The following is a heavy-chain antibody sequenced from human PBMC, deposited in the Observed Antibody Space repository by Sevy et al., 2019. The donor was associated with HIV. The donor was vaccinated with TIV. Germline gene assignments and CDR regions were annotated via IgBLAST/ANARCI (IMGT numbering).Heavy chain of an antibody. D-gene: IGHD3-3*01. CDR1: GYTFTSYD. V-gene: IGHV1-8*01. CDR2: MSPNTGAT. Sequence: ASVKVSCEAFGYTFTSYDINWVRQAPGQGLEWMGWMSPNTGATGFAQKFQGRVTLTRNKSITTAYMELSSLTYEDTAVYYFARGGNGDFWSYEYYYYGMDVWGQRTTVTVSS. CDR3: ARGGNGDFWSYEYYYYGMDV. J-gene: IGHJ6*02.